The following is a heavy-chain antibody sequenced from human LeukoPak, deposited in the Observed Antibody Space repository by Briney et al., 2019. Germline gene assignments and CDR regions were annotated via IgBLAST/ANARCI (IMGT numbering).Heavy chain of an antibody. D-gene: IGHD3-10*01. V-gene: IGHV3-23*01. Sequence: SGGSLRLSCEASGFIFSSYGMSWVRQAPGKGPEWVSAVSGSGGTTYYADSVTGRFTISRDNSKNTLYLQMNSLRGEDTAEYYCAKGGLWFGEPAYYMDVWGKGTTVTISS. J-gene: IGHJ6*03. CDR3: AKGGLWFGEPAYYMDV. CDR1: GFIFSSYG. CDR2: VSGSGGTT.